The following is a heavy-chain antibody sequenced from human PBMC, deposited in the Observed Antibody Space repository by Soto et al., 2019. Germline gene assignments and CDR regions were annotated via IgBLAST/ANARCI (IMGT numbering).Heavy chain of an antibody. J-gene: IGHJ6*01. CDR1: GYSFTRYW. CDR2: IYPGDSDT. CDR3: ARQGLATSSRHRDYYYYGMDV. D-gene: IGHD6-13*01. V-gene: IGHV5-51*01. Sequence: GESVTISCKVYGYSFTRYWIVWVLQMPGKGLECMGIIYPGDSDTRYSPSFQGQVTISADKSISTAYLQWSSLKASDTAMYYCARQGLATSSRHRDYYYYGMDVWGQGTTVTVSS.